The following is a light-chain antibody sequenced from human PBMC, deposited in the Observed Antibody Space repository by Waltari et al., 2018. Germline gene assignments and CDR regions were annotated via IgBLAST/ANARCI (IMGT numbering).Light chain of an antibody. CDR1: SSNIGTHT. CDR3: AAWDDSLNGVV. V-gene: IGLV1-44*01. CDR2: INN. Sequence: QSVLPQPPSASGTPGQRVTISCSGSSSNIGTHTVNWYQQVPGTAPKFLIYINNQRPSGFPDRVSGSKSGTSAALASSGLQSEEEADYYCAAWDDSLNGVVFGGGTKLTVL. J-gene: IGLJ2*01.